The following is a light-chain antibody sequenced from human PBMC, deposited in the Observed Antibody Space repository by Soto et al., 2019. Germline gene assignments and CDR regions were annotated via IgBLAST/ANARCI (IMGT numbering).Light chain of an antibody. CDR3: QAWDSSTAFLVV. CDR1: KLGDKY. V-gene: IGLV3-1*01. Sequence: SYELTQPPSVSVSPGQTASITCSGDKLGDKYACWYQQKPGQSPLLVIYQDSKRPSGIPERFSGSNSGNTATLTISGTQAMDEADYYCQAWDSSTAFLVVVGGGTKLTVL. J-gene: IGLJ2*01. CDR2: QDS.